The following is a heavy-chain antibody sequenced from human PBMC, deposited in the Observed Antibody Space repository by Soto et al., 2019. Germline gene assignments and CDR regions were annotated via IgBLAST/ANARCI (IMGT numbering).Heavy chain of an antibody. CDR2: IYPGDSDT. D-gene: IGHD6-19*01. J-gene: IGHJ6*02. Sequence: GESLKMSWKGSRYSFTSYWIDWVRQMPGKGLEWMGIIYPGDSDTRYSPSFQGQVTISADKSISTAYLQWSSLKASDTAMYYCARRGDRIAVAGANPPRDYYYYDGMDVWGQGTTVTVSS. V-gene: IGHV5-51*01. CDR1: RYSFTSYW. CDR3: ARRGDRIAVAGANPPRDYYYYDGMDV.